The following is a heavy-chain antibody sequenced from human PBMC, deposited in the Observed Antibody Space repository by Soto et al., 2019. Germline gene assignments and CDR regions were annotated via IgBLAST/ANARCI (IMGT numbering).Heavy chain of an antibody. Sequence: GGSLRLSCAASGFTFSSYSMNWVRQAPGKGLEWVSSISSSSSYIYYADSVKGRFTISRDNAKNSLYLQMNSLRAEDTAVYYCARGWDCYYGMDVWGQGTTVTVSS. J-gene: IGHJ6*02. CDR3: ARGWDCYYGMDV. CDR2: ISSSSSYI. V-gene: IGHV3-21*01. CDR1: GFTFSSYS. D-gene: IGHD3-16*01.